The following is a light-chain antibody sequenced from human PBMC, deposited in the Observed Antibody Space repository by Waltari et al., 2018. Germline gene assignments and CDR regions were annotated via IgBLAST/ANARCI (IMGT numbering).Light chain of an antibody. Sequence: EIVMTQSPATLAVSPGVRVTLSCRASRNVRTNLAWYQQKPGQTPRLLISGASTRALGVPDRFSGAGSGTDFTLTISSLRSEDFAVYYCQQYDDSSPWTFGQGTKVEIK. CDR3: QQYDDSSPWT. CDR2: GAS. J-gene: IGKJ1*01. CDR1: RNVRTN. V-gene: IGKV3-15*01.